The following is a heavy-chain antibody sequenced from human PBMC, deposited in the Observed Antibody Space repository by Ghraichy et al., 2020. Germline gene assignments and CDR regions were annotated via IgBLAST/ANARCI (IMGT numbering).Heavy chain of an antibody. CDR1: GGSFSGYY. CDR2: INHSGST. Sequence: SETLSLTCAVYGGSFSGYYWSWIRQPPGKGLEWIGEINHSGSTNYNPSLKSRVTISVDTSKNQFSLKLSSVTAADTAVYYCARGWYSGGPYFDYWGQGTLVTVSS. J-gene: IGHJ4*02. V-gene: IGHV4-34*01. D-gene: IGHD1-26*01. CDR3: ARGWYSGGPYFDY.